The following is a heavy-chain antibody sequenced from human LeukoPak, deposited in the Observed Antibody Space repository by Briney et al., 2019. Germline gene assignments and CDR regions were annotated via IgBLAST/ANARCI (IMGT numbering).Heavy chain of an antibody. V-gene: IGHV5-51*01. CDR3: ASTYGSGSYYNPTEGAFDI. CDR2: IYPGDSDT. CDR1: GYSFATYW. Sequence: GESLKISCKGSGYSFATYWIGWVRQMPGKGLEWMGIIYPGDSDTRYSPSFQGQVTISADKSISTAYLQWSSLKASDTAMYYCASTYGSGSYYNPTEGAFDIWGQGTMVTVSS. J-gene: IGHJ3*02. D-gene: IGHD3-10*01.